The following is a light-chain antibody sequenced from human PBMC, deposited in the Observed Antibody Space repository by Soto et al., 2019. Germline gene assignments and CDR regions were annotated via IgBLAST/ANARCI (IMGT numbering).Light chain of an antibody. Sequence: EIMLTQSPGTLSLSPGERATLSCRASQSIANNDLAWYQQKPGQTPRLLIYGASSRATGISDRFSGSGSGTGFTLTISRLEPEDFAVYYCQQYGSSPALTFGGGTKVEIK. V-gene: IGKV3-20*01. J-gene: IGKJ4*01. CDR2: GAS. CDR1: QSIANND. CDR3: QQYGSSPALT.